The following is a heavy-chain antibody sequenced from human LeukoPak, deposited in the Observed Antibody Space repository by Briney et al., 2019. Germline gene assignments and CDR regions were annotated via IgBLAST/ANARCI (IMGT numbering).Heavy chain of an antibody. Sequence: APVKVSCKASGYTLTDYYMHWVRQAPGQGLEWMGWLNPNSGDANYAQKFHGRVSMTRDTSISTAYMDLSDLRSDDTAVYYCARGRNIEMTTMSGGSDYWGQGTLFSPSS. CDR1: GYTLTDYY. V-gene: IGHV1-2*02. D-gene: IGHD5-24*01. CDR2: LNPNSGDA. CDR3: ARGRNIEMTTMSGGSDY. J-gene: IGHJ4*02.